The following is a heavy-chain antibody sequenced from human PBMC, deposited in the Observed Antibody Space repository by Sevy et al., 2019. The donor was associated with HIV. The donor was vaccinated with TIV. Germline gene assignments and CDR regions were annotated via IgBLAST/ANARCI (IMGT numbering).Heavy chain of an antibody. Sequence: ASVKVSCKASGYIFTSYGISWVRQAPGRGLEWVGWISPYKGTTNYAQKFQGRVTMTTHTSTFTVYMQLRSLRSDDTAIYYCARDRDYDYIWGTFPYRDFWGQGTLVTVSS. J-gene: IGHJ4*02. CDR3: ARDRDYDYIWGTFPYRDF. V-gene: IGHV1-18*01. CDR2: ISPYKGTT. D-gene: IGHD3-16*01. CDR1: GYIFTSYG.